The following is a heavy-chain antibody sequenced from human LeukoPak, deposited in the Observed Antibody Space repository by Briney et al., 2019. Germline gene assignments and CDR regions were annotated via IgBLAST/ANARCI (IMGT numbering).Heavy chain of an antibody. Sequence: PGGSLRLSCAASGFTFSSYGMHWVRQAPGKGLEWVAFIWYDGSNKYYADSVKGRFTISRDNSKNTLYLQMNSLRAEDTAVYYCAKSSTFYYYYSMDVWGKGTTVTVSS. CDR3: AKSSTFYYYYSMDV. CDR2: IWYDGSNK. CDR1: GFTFSSYG. J-gene: IGHJ6*03. V-gene: IGHV3-30*02.